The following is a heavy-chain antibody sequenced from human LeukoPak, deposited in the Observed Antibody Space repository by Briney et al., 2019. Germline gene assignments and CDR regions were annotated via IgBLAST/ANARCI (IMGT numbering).Heavy chain of an antibody. D-gene: IGHD3-16*01. Sequence: PGGSLRLSCAASGFTFSSYSMNWARQAPGKGLEWVSYISSSSGIIYYADSVKGRFTISRDNAKNSLYLQMNSLRAEDTAVYYCAGDFEGGDYWGQGTLVTVSS. CDR3: AGDFEGGDY. V-gene: IGHV3-48*01. J-gene: IGHJ4*02. CDR2: ISSSSGII. CDR1: GFTFSSYS.